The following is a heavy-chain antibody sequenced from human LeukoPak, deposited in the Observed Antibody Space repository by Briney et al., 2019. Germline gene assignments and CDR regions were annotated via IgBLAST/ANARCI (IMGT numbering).Heavy chain of an antibody. Sequence: PSETLSLTCTVSGGSISSYYWSWIRQPPGKGLEWIGYIYYSGSTNYNPSPKSRVTISVDTSKNQFSLKLSSVTAADTAVYYCARHPAAAAPGYWGQGTLVTVSS. CDR1: GGSISSYY. V-gene: IGHV4-59*08. J-gene: IGHJ4*02. CDR3: ARHPAAAAPGY. D-gene: IGHD6-13*01. CDR2: IYYSGST.